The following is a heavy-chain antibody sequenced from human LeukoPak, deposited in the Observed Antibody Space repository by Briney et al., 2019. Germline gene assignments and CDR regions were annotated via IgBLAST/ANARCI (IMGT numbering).Heavy chain of an antibody. J-gene: IGHJ4*02. CDR2: IYYSGST. CDR3: ARSHNIVATIFDY. Sequence: SSETLSLTCTVSGGSISSSSYYWGWIRQPPGKGLEWIGSIYYSGSTYYNPSLKSRVTISVDTSKNQFSLKLSPVTAADTAVFYCARSHNIVATIFDYWGQGTLVTVSS. D-gene: IGHD5-12*01. V-gene: IGHV4-39*01. CDR1: GGSISSSSYY.